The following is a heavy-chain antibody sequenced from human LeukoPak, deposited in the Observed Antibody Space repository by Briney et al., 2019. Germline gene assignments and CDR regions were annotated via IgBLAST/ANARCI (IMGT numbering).Heavy chain of an antibody. CDR3: ARAEMVFNWFDP. CDR2: ISAYNGNT. Sequence: ASVKVSCKASGYTFTSYGISWVRQAPAQGREGMGWISAYNGNTNYAQKLQGRVTMTTDTSTSTAYMELRSLRSDDTAVYYCARAEMVFNWFDPWGQGTLVTVSS. CDR1: GYTFTSYG. J-gene: IGHJ5*02. D-gene: IGHD3-10*01. V-gene: IGHV1-18*01.